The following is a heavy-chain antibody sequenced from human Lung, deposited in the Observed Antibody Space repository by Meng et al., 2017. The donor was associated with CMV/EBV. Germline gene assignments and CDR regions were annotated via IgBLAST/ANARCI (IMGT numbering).Heavy chain of an antibody. CDR1: GFTFDDYA. D-gene: IGHD1/OR15-1a*01. CDR3: AKGHKQYYYYYYGMDV. J-gene: IGHJ6*02. CDR2: ISWNSGSI. V-gene: IGHV3-9*01. Sequence: GGSLRLXXAASGFTFDDYAMHWVRQAPGKGLEWVSGISWNSGSIGYADSVKGRFTISRDNAKNSLYLQMNSLRAEDTALYYCAKGHKQYYYYYYGMDVWGQGTXVTVSS.